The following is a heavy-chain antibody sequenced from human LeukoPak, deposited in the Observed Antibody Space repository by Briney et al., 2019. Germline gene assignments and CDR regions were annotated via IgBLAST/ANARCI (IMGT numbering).Heavy chain of an antibody. CDR3: ATEAAAGPNPTYGMDV. V-gene: IGHV1-24*01. Sequence: ASVKVSCKVSGYTLTELSMHWVRQAPGKGLEWMGGFDPEDGETIYAQKFQGRVTMTEDTSTDTAYMVLSSLRSEDTAVYYCATEAAAGPNPTYGMDVWGQGTTVTVSS. CDR2: FDPEDGET. J-gene: IGHJ6*02. CDR1: GYTLTELS. D-gene: IGHD6-13*01.